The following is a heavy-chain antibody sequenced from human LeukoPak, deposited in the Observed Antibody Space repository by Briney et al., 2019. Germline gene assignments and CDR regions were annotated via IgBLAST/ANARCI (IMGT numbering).Heavy chain of an antibody. V-gene: IGHV4-61*08. D-gene: IGHD2-2*01. CDR3: AREISSKSHRIVVVPAAMRGVRWFDY. J-gene: IGHJ4*02. CDR1: GGSISSGGYY. CDR2: IYYSGST. Sequence: SETLSLTCTVSGGSISSGGYYWSWIRQHPGKGLEWIGYIYYSGSTNYNPSLKSRVTMSVDTSKNQFSLKLSSVTAADTAVYYCAREISSKSHRIVVVPAAMRGVRWFDYWGQGTLVTVSS.